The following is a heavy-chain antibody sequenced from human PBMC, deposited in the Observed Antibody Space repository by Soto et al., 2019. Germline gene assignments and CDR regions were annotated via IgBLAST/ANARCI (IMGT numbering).Heavy chain of an antibody. V-gene: IGHV4-34*01. CDR2: INHSGST. J-gene: IGHJ4*02. Sequence: QVQLQQWGAGLLKPSETLSLTCAVYGGSFSGYYWCWIRQPPGKGLEWIGEINHSGSTNYNPSLKSRVTISVDTSKNQFSLKLSSVTAADTAVYYCARERAYGSGSYSYWGQGTLVTVSS. CDR1: GGSFSGYY. CDR3: ARERAYGSGSYSY. D-gene: IGHD3-10*01.